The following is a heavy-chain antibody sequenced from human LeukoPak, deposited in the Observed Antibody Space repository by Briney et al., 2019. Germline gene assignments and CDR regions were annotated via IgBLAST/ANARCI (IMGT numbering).Heavy chain of an antibody. Sequence: PGGSLRLSCAASGLTFSDYYMSWIRQAPGKGLEWVSYIRSSGSTIYYADSVKGRFTISRDNAKNSLYLQMNSLRAEDTAVYYCARDGRLLWLGELCCGMDVWGQGTTVTVSS. J-gene: IGHJ6*02. CDR3: ARDGRLLWLGELCCGMDV. CDR2: IRSSGSTI. CDR1: GLTFSDYY. V-gene: IGHV3-11*01. D-gene: IGHD3-10*01.